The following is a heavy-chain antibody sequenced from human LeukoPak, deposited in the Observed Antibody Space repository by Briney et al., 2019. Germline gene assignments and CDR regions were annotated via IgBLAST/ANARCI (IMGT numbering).Heavy chain of an antibody. Sequence: PGGSLRLSCAASGFTVSSNYMSWVRQAPGKGLEWVSAIYSGGSTYYADSVKGRFTIFRDNPKNTLYLQMNSLRAEDTAVYYCARDVQGDYWGQGTLVTVSS. CDR2: IYSGGST. CDR1: GFTVSSNY. J-gene: IGHJ4*02. CDR3: ARDVQGDY. V-gene: IGHV3-66*01. D-gene: IGHD3-10*02.